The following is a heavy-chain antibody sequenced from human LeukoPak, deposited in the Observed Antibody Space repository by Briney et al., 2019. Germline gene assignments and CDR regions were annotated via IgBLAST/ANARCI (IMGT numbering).Heavy chain of an antibody. V-gene: IGHV4-39*07. CDR3: AKSTYYYDTFVNAFDL. Sequence: SQTLSLTCTVSGGSISSGSYYWSWIRQPAGKGLEWIGSIYYGGSTYYNASLRSRVTTSVDTSKNQFSLKLSSVTAADTAVYYCAKSTYYYDTFVNAFDLWGQGTVVTVSS. CDR1: GGSISSGSYY. J-gene: IGHJ3*01. D-gene: IGHD3-22*01. CDR2: IYYGGST.